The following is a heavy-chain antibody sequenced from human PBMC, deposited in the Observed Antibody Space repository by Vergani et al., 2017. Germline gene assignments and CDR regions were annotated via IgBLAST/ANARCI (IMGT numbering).Heavy chain of an antibody. J-gene: IGHJ6*03. D-gene: IGHD4-17*01. Sequence: EVQLVESGGGLVKPGGSLRLSCAASGFTFSSYSMNWVRQAPGKGLEWVSSISSSSSYIYYADSVKGRFTISRDNAKNSLYLQMNSLRAEDTAVYYCARDLRDSPHYYYYMDVWGKGTTVTVSS. CDR1: GFTFSSYS. CDR2: ISSSSSYI. CDR3: ARDLRDSPHYYYYMDV. V-gene: IGHV3-21*01.